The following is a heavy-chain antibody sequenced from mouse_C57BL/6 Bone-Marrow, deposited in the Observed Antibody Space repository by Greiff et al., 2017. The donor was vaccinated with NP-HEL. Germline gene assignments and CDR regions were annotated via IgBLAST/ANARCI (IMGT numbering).Heavy chain of an antibody. CDR2: IFPGSGST. Sequence: VQLQQSGPELVTPFSSFPLSFTSSFYTFTDYYINWVKQRPGQGLEWIGWIFPGSGSTYYIEKFKGKATLTVDKSSSTAYMLLSSLTSEDSAVYFCARRWDIDYWGQGTTLTVSS. CDR3: ARRWDIDY. D-gene: IGHD3-3*01. J-gene: IGHJ2*01. V-gene: IGHV1-75*01. CDR1: FYTFTDYY.